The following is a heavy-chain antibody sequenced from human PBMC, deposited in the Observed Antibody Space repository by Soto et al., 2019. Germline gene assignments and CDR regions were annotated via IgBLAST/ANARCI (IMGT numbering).Heavy chain of an antibody. CDR1: GFTFSSYA. CDR3: AKGGDYWSGFSPD. CDR2: ISGSGTNI. V-gene: IGHV3-23*01. J-gene: IGHJ4*02. Sequence: GGSLRLSCAASGFTFSSYAMHWVRQAPGRGLEWVSTISGSGTNIYYADSVQGRFIISRDNSQNTLFLQMSSLRVEDAAKYYCAKGGDYWSGFSPDWGQGTLVTVSS. D-gene: IGHD3-3*01.